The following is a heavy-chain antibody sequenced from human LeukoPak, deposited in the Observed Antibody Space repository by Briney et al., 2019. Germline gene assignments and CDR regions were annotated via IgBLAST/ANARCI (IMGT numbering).Heavy chain of an antibody. Sequence: PGGSLRLSCAASGFTFSNYWLSWVRQVPGKGLEWVSSISSSSSYIYYADSVKGRFTISRDNAKNSLYLQMNSLRAEDTAVYYCARETRYSNYVRGVYFDYWGQGTLVTVSS. V-gene: IGHV3-21*01. J-gene: IGHJ4*02. CDR3: ARETRYSNYVRGVYFDY. D-gene: IGHD4-11*01. CDR2: ISSSSSYI. CDR1: GFTFSNYW.